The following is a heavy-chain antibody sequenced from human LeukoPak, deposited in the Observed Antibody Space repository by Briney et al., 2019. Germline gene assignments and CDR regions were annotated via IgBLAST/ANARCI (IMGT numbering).Heavy chain of an antibody. CDR1: GGSFSGYY. D-gene: IGHD3-9*01. CDR3: ARGMSLRYFDWLLETYNWFDP. CDR2: INHSGST. Sequence: PSETLSLTCAVYGGSFSGYYWGWIRQPPGKGLEWIGGINHSGSTNYNPSLKSRVTISVDTSKNQFSLKLSSVTAADTAVYYCARGMSLRYFDWLLETYNWFDPWGQGTLVTVSS. J-gene: IGHJ5*02. V-gene: IGHV4-34*01.